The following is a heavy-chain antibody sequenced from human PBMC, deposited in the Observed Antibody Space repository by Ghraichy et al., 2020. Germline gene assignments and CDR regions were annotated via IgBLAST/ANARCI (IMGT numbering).Heavy chain of an antibody. CDR2: IKTSGST. D-gene: IGHD3-16*01. V-gene: IGHV4-61*02. Sequence: SETLSLTCTVSGDSISRGSYFWTWLRRPPGKGLEWIGRIKTSGSTNYNPSLKSRVTMSLDTSNNQFSLKLTSVTAADTAIYYCAREEPYTALVGGDSWGQRALGAGSS. J-gene: IGHJ4*02. CDR3: AREEPYTALVGGDS. CDR1: GDSISRGSYF.